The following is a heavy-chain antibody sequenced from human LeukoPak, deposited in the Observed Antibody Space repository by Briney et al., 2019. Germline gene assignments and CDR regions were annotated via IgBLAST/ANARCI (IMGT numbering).Heavy chain of an antibody. J-gene: IGHJ6*03. D-gene: IGHD3-10*01. CDR3: AREQFGDPYGRYNYYMDV. V-gene: IGHV3-7*03. CDR2: VNENGREI. CDR1: GFTFRSYY. Sequence: PGGSLRLSCAASGFTFRSYYMSWVRQAPGKGLEWVAKVNENGREIYYADSVKGRFTISRDNTKNSVSLQMNSLGPEETAVYYCAREQFGDPYGRYNYYMDVWGKGTTVTISS.